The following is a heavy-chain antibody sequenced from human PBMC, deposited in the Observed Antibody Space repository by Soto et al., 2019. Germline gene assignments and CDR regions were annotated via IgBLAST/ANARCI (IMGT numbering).Heavy chain of an antibody. D-gene: IGHD3-3*01. CDR1: GFTFRNYA. Sequence: PGGSLRLSCAASGFTFRNYAMNWVRQAPGKELEWVSAISNSGGSTYYADSVKGRFTISRDNSKNTLYLQMNSLRAEDTAVYYCAKEPAALRTFDYWGQGTLVTVSS. CDR2: ISNSGGST. CDR3: AKEPAALRTFDY. V-gene: IGHV3-23*01. J-gene: IGHJ4*02.